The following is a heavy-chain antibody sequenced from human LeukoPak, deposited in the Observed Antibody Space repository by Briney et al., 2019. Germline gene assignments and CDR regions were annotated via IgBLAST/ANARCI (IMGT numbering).Heavy chain of an antibody. D-gene: IGHD3-3*01. V-gene: IGHV4-4*02. CDR3: AREGGFYRPLDY. J-gene: IGHJ4*02. CDR1: GGSITTTNW. CDR2: VHLDGRT. Sequence: SETLSLTCGVSGGSITTTNWWTWVRQPPGKGLEWIGEVHLDGRTNYNPSLESRLTISVDLSENHISLRLTSVTAADTAVYYCAREGGFYRPLDYSGQGTLVTVSS.